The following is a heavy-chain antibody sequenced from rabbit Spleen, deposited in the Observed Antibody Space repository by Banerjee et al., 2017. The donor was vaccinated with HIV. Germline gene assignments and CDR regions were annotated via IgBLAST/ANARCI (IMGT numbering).Heavy chain of an antibody. J-gene: IGHJ4*01. V-gene: IGHV1S45*01. D-gene: IGHD6-1*01. Sequence: QEQLVESGGGLVQPGGSLTLSCKASGFDFSGDYMTWVRQAPGKGLEWIGCIYSGSGSTYYASWTKGRFTISKTSSTTGTLQMTSLTAADTATYFCVREAGYGGYGDANLWGPGTLVTVS. CDR3: VREAGYGGYGDANL. CDR1: GFDFSGDYM. CDR2: IYSGSGST.